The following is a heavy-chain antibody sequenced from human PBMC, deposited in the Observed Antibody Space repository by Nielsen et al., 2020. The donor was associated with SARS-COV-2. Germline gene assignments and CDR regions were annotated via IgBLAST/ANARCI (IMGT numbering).Heavy chain of an antibody. Sequence: SETLSLTCTVSGGSISSSSYYWGWIRQPPGKGLEWIGSIYYSGSTYYNPSLKSRVTISVDTSKNQFSLKLSSVTAADTAVYYCARQDDLVRGVISFDYWGQGTLVTVSS. D-gene: IGHD3-10*01. CDR3: ARQDDLVRGVISFDY. CDR2: IYYSGST. CDR1: GGSISSSSYY. J-gene: IGHJ4*02. V-gene: IGHV4-39*01.